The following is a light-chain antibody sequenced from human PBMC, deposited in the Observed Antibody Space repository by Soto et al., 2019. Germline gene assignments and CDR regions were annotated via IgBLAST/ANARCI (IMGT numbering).Light chain of an antibody. CDR1: SSDIGSYNR. V-gene: IGLV2-18*02. CDR3: NSFTTSSTYV. Sequence: QSVLTQPASVSGSPGQSITISCTGTSSDIGSYNRVSCYQQPPGTAPKLIIYEVNNRPSGVPDRFSGSKSGNTASLTISGLQAEDEADYYCNSFTTSSTYVFGTGTKVTVL. CDR2: EVN. J-gene: IGLJ1*01.